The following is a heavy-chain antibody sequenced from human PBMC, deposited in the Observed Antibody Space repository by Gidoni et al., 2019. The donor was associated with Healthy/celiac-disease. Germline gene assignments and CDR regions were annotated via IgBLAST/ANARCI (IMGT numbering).Heavy chain of an antibody. Sequence: QVQLVESGGGVVQPGRSLRLSCAASGFTFSSYAMHWVRQAPGKGLEWVAVISYDGSNKYYADSVKCRFTISRDNSKNTLYLQMNSLRAEDTAVYYCARIKEGWLPDYWGQGTLVTVSS. CDR2: ISYDGSNK. CDR3: ARIKEGWLPDY. D-gene: IGHD5-12*01. J-gene: IGHJ4*02. CDR1: GFTFSSYA. V-gene: IGHV3-30-3*01.